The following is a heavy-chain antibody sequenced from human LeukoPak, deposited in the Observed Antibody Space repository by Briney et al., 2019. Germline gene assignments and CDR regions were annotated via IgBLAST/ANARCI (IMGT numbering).Heavy chain of an antibody. CDR2: IIPIFGTA. J-gene: IGHJ6*03. V-gene: IGHV1-69*13. CDR1: GGTFSSYA. D-gene: IGHD5-18*01. CDR3: ARSGGTASWGYYYYYYMDV. Sequence: SVKVSCKASGGTFSSYAISWVRQAPGQGLEWMGGIIPIFGTANYAQKFQGRVTITADESTSTAYMELSSLRSEDTAVYYCARSGGTASWGYYYYYYMDVWGKGTTVTVSS.